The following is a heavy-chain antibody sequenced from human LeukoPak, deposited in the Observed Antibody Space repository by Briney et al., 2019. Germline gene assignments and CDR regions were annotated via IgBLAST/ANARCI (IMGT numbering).Heavy chain of an antibody. V-gene: IGHV5-51*01. J-gene: IGHJ5*02. D-gene: IGHD2-2*01. CDR2: IYPGDSDT. CDR3: AIPPGGGYCSSTSCHP. Sequence: PGESLKISCKGSGYSFTSYWIGWVRQMPGKGLEWMGIIYPGDSDTRYSPSFQGQVTISAAKSISTAYLQWSSLKASATAMYYCAIPPGGGYCSSTSCHPWGQGTLVTVSS. CDR1: GYSFTSYW.